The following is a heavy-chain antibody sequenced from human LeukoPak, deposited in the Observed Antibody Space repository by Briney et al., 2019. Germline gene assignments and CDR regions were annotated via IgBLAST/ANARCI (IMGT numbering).Heavy chain of an antibody. CDR2: NSRSSSTI. V-gene: IGHV3-48*01. CDR3: AKELPPHSSGYYGDAFDI. D-gene: IGHD3-22*01. CDR1: GFNFRSYS. J-gene: IGHJ3*02. Sequence: GGALLLSCSASGFNFRSYSVNWVRQAPGKGVERVSYNSRSSSTIYYAGSVKGRFTISRDNSKNTLYLQMNSLRAEDTAVYYCAKELPPHSSGYYGDAFDIWGQGTMVTVSS.